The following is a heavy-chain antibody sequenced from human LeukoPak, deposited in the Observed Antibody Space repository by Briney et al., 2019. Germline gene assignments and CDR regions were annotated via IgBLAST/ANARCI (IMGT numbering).Heavy chain of an antibody. V-gene: IGHV3-48*01. CDR1: GFTFSSYS. D-gene: IGHD6-19*01. J-gene: IGHJ4*02. CDR2: ISSSSSTI. Sequence: GGSLRLSCAASGFTFSSYSMNWLRQAPGKGLEWVSYISSSSSTIYYADSVKGRFTISRDNSKNTLYLQMNSLRAEDTAVYYCARDPSSGWYDYWGQGTLVTVSS. CDR3: ARDPSSGWYDY.